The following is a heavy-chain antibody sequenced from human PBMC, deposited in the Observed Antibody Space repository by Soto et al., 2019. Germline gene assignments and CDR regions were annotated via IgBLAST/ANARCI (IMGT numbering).Heavy chain of an antibody. V-gene: IGHV3-23*01. Sequence: PGGSLRLSCAASGFTFSTYAMTWVRQSPGKGLEWVSAISGSGGSTYYADSVKGRFTISRDNSKNTLYLQMNSLRAEDTAVYYCAKYTVQQWLVGYFDYWGQGTLVTVSS. CDR2: ISGSGGST. CDR3: AKYTVQQWLVGYFDY. J-gene: IGHJ4*02. D-gene: IGHD6-19*01. CDR1: GFTFSTYA.